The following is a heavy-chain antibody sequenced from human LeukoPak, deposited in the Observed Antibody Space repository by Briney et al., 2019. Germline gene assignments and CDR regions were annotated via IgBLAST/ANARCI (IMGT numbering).Heavy chain of an antibody. CDR3: AKAELGVDTFFDY. CDR1: GFTFSSYA. CDR2: LSGSGAGT. J-gene: IGHJ4*02. V-gene: IGHV3-23*01. D-gene: IGHD3-3*01. Sequence: GGSLRLSCAASGFTFSSYAMSWVRQAPGKGLEWVATLSGSGAGTYYSDSVQGRFTISRDNSKRTLFLQMNSLRAEDTAFYYCAKAELGVDTFFDYWGQGTLVTVSS.